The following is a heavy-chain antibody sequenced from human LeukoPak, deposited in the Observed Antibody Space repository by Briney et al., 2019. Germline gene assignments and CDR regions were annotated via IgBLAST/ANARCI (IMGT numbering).Heavy chain of an antibody. CDR3: ARDRGWELGYCSGGSCYDENWFDP. CDR2: ISAYNGNT. V-gene: IGHV1-18*01. Sequence: ASVKVSCKASGYTFTSYGISWVRQAPGRGLEWMGWISAYNGNTNYAQKLQGRVTMTTDTSTSIVYMELRSLRSDDTAVYYCARDRGWELGYCSGGSCYDENWFDPWGQGTLVTVSS. CDR1: GYTFTSYG. D-gene: IGHD2-15*01. J-gene: IGHJ5*02.